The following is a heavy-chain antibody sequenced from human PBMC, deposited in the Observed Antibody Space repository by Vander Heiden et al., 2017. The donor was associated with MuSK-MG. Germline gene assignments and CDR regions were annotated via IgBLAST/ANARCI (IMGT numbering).Heavy chain of an antibody. CDR3: VRDLRSSYSDRRGYNF. J-gene: IGHJ4*02. Sequence: EVQLVESGGGLIQPGCALRRCCAGSGFTVRSDYLSWVRQAPGKGLEWVSVIYSDGTTCYADSVQGRFTISRDNSKNILYLQMNSLRAEDTAVYYCVRDLRSSYSDRRGYNFWGQGTLVTVSS. V-gene: IGHV3-53*01. CDR2: IYSDGTT. CDR1: GFTVRSDY. D-gene: IGHD3-22*01.